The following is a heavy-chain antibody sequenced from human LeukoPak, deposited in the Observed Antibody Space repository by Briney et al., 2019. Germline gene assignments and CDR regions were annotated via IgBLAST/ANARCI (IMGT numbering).Heavy chain of an antibody. J-gene: IGHJ6*02. V-gene: IGHV4-39*01. CDR3: AGPGAFGPARYRMVYADGMDV. CDR2: IYYSGST. D-gene: IGHD2-8*01. CDR1: GGSISSSSYY. Sequence: SETLSLTCTVSGGSISSSSYYWGWIRQPPGKGLEWIGSIYYSGSTYYNPSLKSRVTISVDTSKNQFSLKLSSVTAADTAVYYCAGPGAFGPARYRMVYADGMDVWGQGTTVTVSS.